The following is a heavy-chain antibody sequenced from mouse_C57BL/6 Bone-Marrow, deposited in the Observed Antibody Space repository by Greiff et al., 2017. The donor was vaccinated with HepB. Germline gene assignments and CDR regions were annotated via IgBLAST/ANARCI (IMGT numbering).Heavy chain of an antibody. V-gene: IGHV5-6*01. CDR2: ISSGGSYT. CDR3: ARGYYGSSYYFDY. J-gene: IGHJ2*01. D-gene: IGHD1-1*01. Sequence: EVHLVESGGDLVKPGGSLKLSCAASGFTFSSYGMSWVRQTPDKRLEWVATISSGGSYTYYPDSVKGRFTISRDNAKNTLYLQMSSLKSEDTAMYYCARGYYGSSYYFDYWGQGTTLTVSS. CDR1: GFTFSSYG.